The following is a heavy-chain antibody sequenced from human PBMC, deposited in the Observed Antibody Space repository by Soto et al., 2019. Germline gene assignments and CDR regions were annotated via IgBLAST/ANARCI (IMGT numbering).Heavy chain of an antibody. CDR3: ARDSIYGDYVSGGWFDP. J-gene: IGHJ5*02. CDR2: IIPIFGTA. V-gene: IGHV1-69*13. D-gene: IGHD4-17*01. CDR1: GGTFSSYA. Sequence: SVKVSCKASGGTFSSYAISWVRQAPGQGLEWMGGIIPIFGTANYAQKFQGRVTITADESTSTAYMELSSLRSEDTAVYYCARDSIYGDYVSGGWFDPWGQGTLVTVSS.